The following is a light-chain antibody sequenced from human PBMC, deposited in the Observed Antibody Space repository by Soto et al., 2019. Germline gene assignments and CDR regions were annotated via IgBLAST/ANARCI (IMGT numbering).Light chain of an antibody. CDR3: QQYNSYWT. CDR1: QSISSW. J-gene: IGKJ1*01. Sequence: DIQMTQSPSTLSACVGDRVTITCRASQSISSWLAWYQQKPGKAPNLLIYDASTLGSGVPSRFSGSGFGTEFTLTISSLQPDDLATYYCQQYNSYWTFGQGTKVAIK. V-gene: IGKV1-5*01. CDR2: DAS.